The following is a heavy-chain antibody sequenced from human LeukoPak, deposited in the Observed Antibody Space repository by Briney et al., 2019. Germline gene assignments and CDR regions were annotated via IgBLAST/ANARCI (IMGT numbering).Heavy chain of an antibody. CDR3: ARVIRITMVRGVIMDY. D-gene: IGHD3-10*01. CDR2: ISAYNGNT. Sequence: GASVKVSCKASGYTFTSYGISWVRQAPGQGLEWMGWISAYNGNTNYAQKLQGRVTMTTDTSTSTAYMELRSLRSDDTAVYYCARVIRITMVRGVIMDYWGQGTLVTVSS. V-gene: IGHV1-18*01. J-gene: IGHJ4*02. CDR1: GYTFTSYG.